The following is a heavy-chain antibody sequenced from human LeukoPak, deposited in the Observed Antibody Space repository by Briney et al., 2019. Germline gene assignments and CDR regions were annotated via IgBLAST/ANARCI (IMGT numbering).Heavy chain of an antibody. V-gene: IGHV3-30*02. CDR2: IRNDGR. CDR1: GFSFSTYG. D-gene: IGHD2-21*01. Sequence: GGSLRLSCAASGFSFSTYGMHWVRQAPGKGLEWVAFIRNDGRYYAESVKGRFTISRDNSKKTLYLQMNSLRPEDTAVYYCAKEILWVPDYWGQGTLVTVSS. CDR3: AKEILWVPDY. J-gene: IGHJ4*02.